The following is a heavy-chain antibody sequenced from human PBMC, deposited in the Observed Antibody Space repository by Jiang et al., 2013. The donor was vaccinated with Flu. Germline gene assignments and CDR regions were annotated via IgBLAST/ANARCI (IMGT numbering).Heavy chain of an antibody. CDR3: ARDPDGDGYNFEGADNWFDP. CDR1: GYTFTSYA. J-gene: IGHJ5*02. Sequence: GAEVKKPGASVKVSCKASGYTFTSYAMHWVRQAPGQRLEWMGWINAGNGNTKYSQKFQGRVTITRDTSASTAYMELSSLRSEDTAIYYCARDPDGDGYNFEGADNWFDPWGQGTLVTVSS. V-gene: IGHV1-3*01. D-gene: IGHD5-24*01. CDR2: INAGNGNT.